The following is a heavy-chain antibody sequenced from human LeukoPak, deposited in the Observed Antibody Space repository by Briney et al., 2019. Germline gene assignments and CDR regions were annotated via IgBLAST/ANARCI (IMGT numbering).Heavy chain of an antibody. CDR2: ISAYNGNT. Sequence: ASVKVSCKASGYTFSTTGISWVRQAPGQGLEWMGWISAYNGNTNYAQKLQGRVTMTTDTSTSTAYMELGSLRSDDTAVYYCARDRGRAPFDPWGQGTLATVSS. CDR3: ARDRGRAPFDP. J-gene: IGHJ5*02. CDR1: GYTFSTTG. V-gene: IGHV1-18*01. D-gene: IGHD3-10*01.